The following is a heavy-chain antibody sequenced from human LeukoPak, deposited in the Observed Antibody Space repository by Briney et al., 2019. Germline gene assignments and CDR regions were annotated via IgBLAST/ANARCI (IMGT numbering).Heavy chain of an antibody. J-gene: IGHJ3*02. D-gene: IGHD3-16*01. CDR1: GGSFSRYF. CDR2: IDHSGST. V-gene: IGHV4-59*12. CDR3: ARDLGSWPHVTLDI. Sequence: PSETLSLTCTVSGGSFSRYFWTWIRQTPGKGLEWIGYIDHSGSTNYSPSLQSRVTISIDTSKNQFSLKLNSVTAADTAIYYCARDLGSWPHVTLDIWGHGTLVTVSS.